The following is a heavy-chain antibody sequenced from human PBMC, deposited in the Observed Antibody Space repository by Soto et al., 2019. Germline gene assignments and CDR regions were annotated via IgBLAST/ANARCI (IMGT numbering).Heavy chain of an antibody. CDR3: ARLYRVGEYVDS. CDR2: MFYSGTT. J-gene: IGHJ4*02. V-gene: IGHV4-39*01. CDR1: GASISSSSYSISSSSYY. D-gene: IGHD3-16*01. Sequence: QLLLQESGPGLVRPSATLSLTCNVSGASISSSSYSISSSSYYWGWIRQPPGKGLEWIGSMFYSGTTFYNPSLKSRITISGGTSQNQFSLKLSSVTAADTAVYYCARLYRVGEYVDSWGQGTLVTVSS.